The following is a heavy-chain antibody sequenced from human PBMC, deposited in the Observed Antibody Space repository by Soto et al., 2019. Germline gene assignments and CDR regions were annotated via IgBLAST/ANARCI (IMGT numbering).Heavy chain of an antibody. J-gene: IGHJ6*02. CDR3: ARINCCARVVVSYDYYGMDV. CDR1: GGTFSSYA. Sequence: GASVKVSCKASGGTFSSYAISWVRQAPGQGLEWMGGIIPIFGTANYAQKFQGRVTITADESTSTAYMELSSLRSEDTAVYYCARINCCARVVVSYDYYGMDVWGQGTTVTVSS. V-gene: IGHV1-69*13. CDR2: IIPIFGTA. D-gene: IGHD2-15*01.